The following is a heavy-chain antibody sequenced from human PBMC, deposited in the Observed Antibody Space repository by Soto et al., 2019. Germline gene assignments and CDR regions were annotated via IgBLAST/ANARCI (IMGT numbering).Heavy chain of an antibody. V-gene: IGHV3-33*01. J-gene: IGHJ4*02. Sequence: QVQLVESGGGVVQPGRSLRLSCAASGFTFSSYGMHWVRQAPRKGLEWVAVIWYDGSNKYYADSVQGRFTISRDNSKNTLYLQMNSLRAEDTDVYYCARDLSRGYSSGSDYWGQGTLVTVSS. CDR3: ARDLSRGYSSGSDY. D-gene: IGHD5-18*01. CDR1: GFTFSSYG. CDR2: IWYDGSNK.